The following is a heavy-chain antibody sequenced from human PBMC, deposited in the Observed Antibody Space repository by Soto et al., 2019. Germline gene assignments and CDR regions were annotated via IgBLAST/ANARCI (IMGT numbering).Heavy chain of an antibody. Sequence: PSETLSLTCTVSGGSISSSSYYWGWIRQPPGKGLEWIGSIYYSGSTYYNPSLKSRVTISVDTSKNQFSLKLSSVTAADTAVYYCARGLIAAAGTNWFDPWGQGTLVTVSS. D-gene: IGHD6-13*01. J-gene: IGHJ5*02. V-gene: IGHV4-39*01. CDR1: GGSISSSSYY. CDR2: IYYSGST. CDR3: ARGLIAAAGTNWFDP.